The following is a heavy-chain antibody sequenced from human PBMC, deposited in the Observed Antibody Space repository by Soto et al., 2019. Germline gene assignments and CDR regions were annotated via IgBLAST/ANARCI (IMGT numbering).Heavy chain of an antibody. J-gene: IGHJ6*03. D-gene: IGHD2-15*01. V-gene: IGHV3-74*01. CDR2: INSDGSVS. CDR3: ARGDCVGGTCYSLAGSFYYYMDV. Sequence: EVQLVESGGGLVQPGGSLRLSCAASGFTFSNYWMYWVRQAPGKGLVWVSRINSDGSVSSYADSVKGRLTISRDNVKNPLYLQMDSRRAEDTAVYYCARGDCVGGTCYSLAGSFYYYMDVWGKGTTVTVFS. CDR1: GFTFSNYW.